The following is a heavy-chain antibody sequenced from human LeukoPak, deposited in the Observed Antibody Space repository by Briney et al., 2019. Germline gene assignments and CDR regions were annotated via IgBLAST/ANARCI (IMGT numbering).Heavy chain of an antibody. CDR1: GGSISSYY. Sequence: SETLSLTCTVSGGSISSYYWGWIRQPPGKGLEWIGYIYYSGSTNYNPSLKSRVTISVDTSKNQFSLKLSSVTAADTAVYYCARTPLGYSYAIDYWGQGTLVTVSS. CDR2: IYYSGST. J-gene: IGHJ4*02. CDR3: ARTPLGYSYAIDY. D-gene: IGHD5-18*01. V-gene: IGHV4-59*01.